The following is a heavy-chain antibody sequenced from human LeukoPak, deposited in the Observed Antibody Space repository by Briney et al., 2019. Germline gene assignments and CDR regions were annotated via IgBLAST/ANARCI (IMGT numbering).Heavy chain of an antibody. D-gene: IGHD1-26*01. CDR2: ISASGGGR. CDR1: GFTFSSYA. V-gene: IGHV3-23*01. Sequence: GSLRLSCAASGFTFSSYAMSWVRQAPGKGLEWVSTISASGGGRYYADSVKGPFTISRDNSRNTLSLQMISLRAEDTAVYYCAKGRSGSYPLFDCWGQGTLVTVSS. CDR3: AKGRSGSYPLFDC. J-gene: IGHJ4*02.